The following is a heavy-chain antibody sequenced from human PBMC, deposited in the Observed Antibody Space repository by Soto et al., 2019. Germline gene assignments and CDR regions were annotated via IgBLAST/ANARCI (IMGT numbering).Heavy chain of an antibody. CDR3: ARDDIVVVPAAPPTDYYYYYGMDV. V-gene: IGHV4-4*07. CDR1: GGSISSYY. Sequence: PSETLSLTCTVSGGSISSYYWSWIRQPAGKGLEWIGRIYTSGSTNYNPSLKSRVTMSVDTSKNQFSLKLSSVTAADTAVYYCARDDIVVVPAAPPTDYYYYYGMDVWGQGTTVTVSS. CDR2: IYTSGST. J-gene: IGHJ6*02. D-gene: IGHD2-2*01.